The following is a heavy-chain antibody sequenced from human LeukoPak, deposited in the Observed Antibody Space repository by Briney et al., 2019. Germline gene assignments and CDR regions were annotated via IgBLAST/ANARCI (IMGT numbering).Heavy chain of an antibody. J-gene: IGHJ4*02. CDR3: ARDGRNYDLDYFDY. D-gene: IGHD3-3*01. Sequence: NIKGDGSEKNYVASMKGRFTISRDNVNNSLYLQLNNLRVEDTAMYYCARDGRNYDLDYFDYWGQGTLVTVSS. V-gene: IGHV3-7*03. CDR2: IKGDGSEK.